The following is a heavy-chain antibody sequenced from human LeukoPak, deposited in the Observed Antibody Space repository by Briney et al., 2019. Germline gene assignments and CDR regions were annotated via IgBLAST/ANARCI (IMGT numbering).Heavy chain of an antibody. Sequence: SETLSLTCTVSGYSISTGYYWDWIRQPPGKGLEWIGTFYHGGSTYYNPSLKSRVTISVDTSKNQFSLKLSSVTAADTAVYYCARSVGNYYGSGSYFHWFDPWGQGTLVTVSS. CDR2: FYHGGST. CDR1: GYSISTGYY. CDR3: ARSVGNYYGSGSYFHWFDP. V-gene: IGHV4-38-2*02. J-gene: IGHJ5*02. D-gene: IGHD3-10*01.